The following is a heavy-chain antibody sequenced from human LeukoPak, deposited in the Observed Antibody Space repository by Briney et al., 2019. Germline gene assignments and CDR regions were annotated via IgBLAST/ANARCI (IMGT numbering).Heavy chain of an antibody. CDR1: GGSFSGYY. J-gene: IGHJ6*03. D-gene: IGHD2-8*01. V-gene: IGHV4-34*01. CDR2: INHSGST. CDR3: ARTPRLITWYMDV. Sequence: SETLSLTCAVYGGSFSGYYWSWIRQPPGKGLEWIGEINHSGSTNYNPSLKSRVTISVDTSKNQFSLKLSPVTAADTAVYYCARTPRLITWYMDVWGKGTTVTVSS.